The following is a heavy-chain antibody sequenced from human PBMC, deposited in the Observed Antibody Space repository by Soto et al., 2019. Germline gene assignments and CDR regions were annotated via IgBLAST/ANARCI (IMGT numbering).Heavy chain of an antibody. CDR1: DDSINSDKYY. J-gene: IGHJ4*02. V-gene: IGHV4-39*01. CDR2: IYYRGNA. Sequence: QLQLQESGPGLVKPSETLSLTCSVSDDSINSDKYYWVWIRQPPGKGLEWIGSIYYRGNAYYNPSLKARVTISLDKSKSQFSLKLNSVTAADSAVYFCARLEGLATISYYFDFWGPGALVTVSS. D-gene: IGHD3-9*01. CDR3: ARLEGLATISYYFDF.